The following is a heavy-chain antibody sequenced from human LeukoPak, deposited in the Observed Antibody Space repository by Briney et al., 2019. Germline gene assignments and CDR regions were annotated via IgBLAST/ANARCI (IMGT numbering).Heavy chain of an antibody. CDR3: ARDRGGCTNGVCFDAFDI. Sequence: PGGSLRLSCAASGFTFSAYWMTWVRQAPGKGLEWVANIKHDGSEKYYVASVEGRFTTSRDNAQNSLYLQMNSLRAEDTAVYYCARDRGGCTNGVCFDAFDIWGQGAMVTVSS. J-gene: IGHJ3*02. CDR1: GFTFSAYW. CDR2: IKHDGSEK. D-gene: IGHD2-8*01. V-gene: IGHV3-7*03.